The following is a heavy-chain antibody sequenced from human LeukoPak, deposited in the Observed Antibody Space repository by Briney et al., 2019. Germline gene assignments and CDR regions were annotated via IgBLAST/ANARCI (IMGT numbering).Heavy chain of an antibody. CDR3: ARGGYNSDWSRIDY. Sequence: PGGSLRLSCAASGFTFSSYAMHWVRQAPGKGLEWVALISYDGSKNNYADSVKGRFTISRDNSNNTLYLQMNSRRAEDTAVYYCARGGYNSDWSRIDYWGQGTLVTVSS. D-gene: IGHD6-19*01. V-gene: IGHV3-30*04. CDR2: ISYDGSKN. J-gene: IGHJ4*02. CDR1: GFTFSSYA.